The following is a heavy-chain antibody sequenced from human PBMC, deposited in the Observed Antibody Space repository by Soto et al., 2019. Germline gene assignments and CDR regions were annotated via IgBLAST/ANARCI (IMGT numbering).Heavy chain of an antibody. Sequence: QVQLQESGPGLVKPSQTLSLTCTVSGGSISSGGYYWSWIRQHPGKGLEWIGYIYYSGSTYYNPSLKSRVTISVDTSKNQFSLKLSSVTAADTAVYYCARSSRDGYPLEGWYFDLWGRGTLVTVSS. CDR1: GGSISSGGYY. V-gene: IGHV4-31*03. CDR2: IYYSGST. J-gene: IGHJ2*01. CDR3: ARSSRDGYPLEGWYFDL. D-gene: IGHD5-12*01.